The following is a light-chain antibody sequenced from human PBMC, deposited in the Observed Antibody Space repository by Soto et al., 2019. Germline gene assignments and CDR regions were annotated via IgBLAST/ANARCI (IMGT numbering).Light chain of an antibody. CDR3: VAWDDSLKAML. J-gene: IGLJ3*02. Sequence: QSVLTQPPSASGTPGQTVTISCSGSGSNIGENAVNWYHHLPGTAPQLLIYSNALRPSGVPHRFSGSKSGTAGSLAISGLRSEDEAHYYCVAWDDSLKAMLFGGGTKLTVL. CDR2: SNA. V-gene: IGLV1-44*01. CDR1: GSNIGENA.